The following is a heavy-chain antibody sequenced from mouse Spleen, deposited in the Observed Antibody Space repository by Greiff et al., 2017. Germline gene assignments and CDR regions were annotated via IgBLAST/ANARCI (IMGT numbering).Heavy chain of an antibody. CDR2: ISYDGSN. CDR3: ARGDYDVYFDY. Sequence: EVQLQESGPGLVKPSQSLSLTCSVTGYSITSGYYWNWIRQFPGNKLEWMGYISYDGSNNYNPSLKNRISITRDTSKNQFFLKLNSVTTEDTATYYCARGDYDVYFDYWGQGTTLTVSS. CDR1: GYSITSGYY. D-gene: IGHD2-4*01. V-gene: IGHV3-6*01. J-gene: IGHJ2*01.